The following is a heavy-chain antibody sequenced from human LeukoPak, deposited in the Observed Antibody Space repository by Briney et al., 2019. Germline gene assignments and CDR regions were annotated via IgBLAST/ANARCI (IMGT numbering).Heavy chain of an antibody. CDR1: GFTVSSNY. J-gene: IGHJ3*02. CDR2: IYSGGST. CDR3: AREGRDGYNWEAFDI. D-gene: IGHD5-24*01. Sequence: AGGSLRLSCAASGFTVSSNYMSWVRQAPGKGLEWVSVIYSGGSTYYADSVKGRFTISRDNSKNTLFLQMNSLRAEDTAVYYCAREGRDGYNWEAFDIWGQGTMVTVSS. V-gene: IGHV3-66*01.